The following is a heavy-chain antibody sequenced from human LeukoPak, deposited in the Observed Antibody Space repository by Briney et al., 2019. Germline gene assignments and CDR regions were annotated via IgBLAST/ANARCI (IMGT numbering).Heavy chain of an antibody. CDR1: GFPFSSYA. V-gene: IGHV3-64*04. J-gene: IGHJ6*02. D-gene: IGHD6-13*01. Sequence: GGSLRLSCSASGFPFSSYAMHWVRQAPGKGLEYVSAISDSGGSTYYADSVKGRFTISRDNSKNTLYLQMISLRAEDTAVYYCAKDLPEIAAAGPEDYYYGMDVWGRGTTVSVSS. CDR3: AKDLPEIAAAGPEDYYYGMDV. CDR2: ISDSGGST.